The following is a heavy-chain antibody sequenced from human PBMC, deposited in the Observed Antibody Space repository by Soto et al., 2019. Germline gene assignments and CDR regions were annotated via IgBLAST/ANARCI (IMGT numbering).Heavy chain of an antibody. CDR3: ASFDY. V-gene: IGHV4-30-2*01. CDR2: MYHSGST. J-gene: IGHJ4*02. CDR1: GGSISSGGYS. Sequence: SETLSLTCAVSGGSISSGGYSWSWIRQPPGKGLEWIGYMYHSGSTYYNPSLKSRVTISIDRSKNQFSLKLSSVTAADTAVYYCASFDYWGQGTLVTVSS.